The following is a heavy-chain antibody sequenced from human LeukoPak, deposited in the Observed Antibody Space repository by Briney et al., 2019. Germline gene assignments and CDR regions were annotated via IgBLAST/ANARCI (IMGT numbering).Heavy chain of an antibody. D-gene: IGHD3-22*01. CDR3: ARHLDYYDSSGYHDYFDY. CDR2: IYPGDSDT. J-gene: IGHJ4*02. CDR1: GYSFTSYW. V-gene: IGHV5-51*01. Sequence: GESLKISCKGSGYSFTSYWIGWVRQMPGKGLEGMGIIYPGDSDTRYSPSFQGQVTISADKSISTAYLQWRSLKASDTAMYYCARHLDYYDSSGYHDYFDYWGQGTLVTVSS.